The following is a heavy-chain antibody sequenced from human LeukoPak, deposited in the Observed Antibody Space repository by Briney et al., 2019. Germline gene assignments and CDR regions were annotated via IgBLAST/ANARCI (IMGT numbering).Heavy chain of an antibody. Sequence: PGVSLRLSCAASGFTFSSYWMHWVRQVPGKGLVWVSRINSDGSSTSYADSVKGRFTISRDNAKNTPYVQMNSLRAEDTAAYYCSTGSGHAFDIWGRGTMVTVSS. CDR1: GFTFSSYW. V-gene: IGHV3-74*01. CDR2: INSDGSST. D-gene: IGHD3-10*01. CDR3: STGSGHAFDI. J-gene: IGHJ3*02.